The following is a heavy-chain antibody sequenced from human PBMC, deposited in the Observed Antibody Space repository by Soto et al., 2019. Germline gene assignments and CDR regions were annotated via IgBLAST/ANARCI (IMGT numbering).Heavy chain of an antibody. D-gene: IGHD3-22*01. Sequence: GGSLRLSCAASGFTFSSYGMHWVRQAPGKGLEWVAVISYDGSNKYYADSVKGRFTISRDNSKNTLYLQMNSLRAEDTAVYYCAKDYYYGSGYPLFDYCGQGTLVTVSS. CDR1: GFTFSSYG. V-gene: IGHV3-30*18. J-gene: IGHJ4*02. CDR3: AKDYYYGSGYPLFDY. CDR2: ISYDGSNK.